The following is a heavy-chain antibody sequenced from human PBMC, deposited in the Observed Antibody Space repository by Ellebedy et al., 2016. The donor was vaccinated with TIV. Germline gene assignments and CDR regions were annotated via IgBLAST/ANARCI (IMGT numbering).Heavy chain of an antibody. D-gene: IGHD3-10*01. CDR2: ISGSGGST. Sequence: GESLKISXAASGFTFSSYAMSWVRQAPGKGLEWVSAISGSGGSTYYADSVKGRFTISRDNSKNTLCLQMNSLRAEDTAVYYCAKGSLLWFGELDVWGKGTTVTVSS. CDR3: AKGSLLWFGELDV. V-gene: IGHV3-23*01. J-gene: IGHJ6*04. CDR1: GFTFSSYA.